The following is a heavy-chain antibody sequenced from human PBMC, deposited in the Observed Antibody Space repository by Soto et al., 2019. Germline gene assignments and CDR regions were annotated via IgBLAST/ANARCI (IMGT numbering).Heavy chain of an antibody. Sequence: PWGSLRLLRAASWFTFRSYSLTWVRPAPGEGLEWVSTISSSGDGTYYADSVKGRFTISRDNSKNTLYLQMNSLRADDTAVYYCAKDPYRISTTYFAYWGQGTQVTVSS. V-gene: IGHV3-23*01. J-gene: IGHJ4*02. CDR2: ISSSGDGT. CDR3: AKDPYRISTTYFAY. D-gene: IGHD1-26*01. CDR1: WFTFRSYS.